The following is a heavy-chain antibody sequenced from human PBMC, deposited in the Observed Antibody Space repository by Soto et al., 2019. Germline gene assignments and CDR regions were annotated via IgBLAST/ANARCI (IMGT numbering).Heavy chain of an antibody. V-gene: IGHV4-30-2*01. J-gene: IGHJ5*02. D-gene: IGHD3-3*01. CDR3: ARATIFGCFNWFDP. Sequence: QLQLQESGSGLVKPSQTLSLTCAVSGGSISSGGYSWSWIRQPPGKGLEWIGYIYHSGSTYYNPSLKSRVTILVDRSKTQFSLKLSSVTAADTAVYYCARATIFGCFNWFDPWGQGTLVTVSS. CDR2: IYHSGST. CDR1: GGSISSGGYS.